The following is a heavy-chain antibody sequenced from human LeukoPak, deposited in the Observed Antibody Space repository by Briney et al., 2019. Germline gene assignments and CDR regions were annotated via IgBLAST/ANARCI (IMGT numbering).Heavy chain of an antibody. CDR3: ARAGRPTVGGVTPLEHFDY. CDR1: GYNFTTYT. J-gene: IGHJ4*02. D-gene: IGHD3-16*01. V-gene: IGHV1-3*01. CDR2: INAGNGNT. Sequence: GASVKVSCKASGYNFTTYTMHWVRQASGQRLEWMGWINAGNGNTKYSQKFQGRVTITRDTSASTAYMKLSSLRSEDTAVYYCARAGRPTVGGVTPLEHFDYWGQGPLVTVSS.